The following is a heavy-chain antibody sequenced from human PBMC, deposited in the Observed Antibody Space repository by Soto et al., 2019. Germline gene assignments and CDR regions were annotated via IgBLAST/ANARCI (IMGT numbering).Heavy chain of an antibody. V-gene: IGHV3-21*01. CDR2: IAARGSGYR. CDR3: ARDLEGADVFDL. D-gene: IGHD3-16*01. J-gene: IGHJ3*01. Sequence: GGSLRLCCATSGFTFNNYNMNWVRQAPGKGLEWVSSIAARGSGYRYYAESVKGRFTITRDVAKNSLYLQMNNLRADDTALYYCARDLEGADVFDLWGQGTMVTVSS. CDR1: GFTFNNYN.